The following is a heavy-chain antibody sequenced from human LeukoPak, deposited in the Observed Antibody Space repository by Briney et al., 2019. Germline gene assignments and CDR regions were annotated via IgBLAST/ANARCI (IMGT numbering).Heavy chain of an antibody. CDR2: INHSGST. CDR1: GDSISSSNSY. Sequence: SETLSLTCTVSGDSISSSNSYWGWIRQPPGKGLEWIGEINHSGSTNYNPSLKSRVTISVDTSKNQFSLKLSSVTAADTAVYYCARGNIVVVPAAHRENWFDPWGQGTLVTVSS. V-gene: IGHV4-39*07. D-gene: IGHD2-2*01. CDR3: ARGNIVVVPAAHRENWFDP. J-gene: IGHJ5*02.